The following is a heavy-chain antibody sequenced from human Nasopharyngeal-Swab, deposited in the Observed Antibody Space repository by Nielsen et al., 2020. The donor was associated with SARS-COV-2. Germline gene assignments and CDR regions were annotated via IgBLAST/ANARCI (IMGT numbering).Heavy chain of an antibody. CDR1: GFTFSSYS. CDR2: ISSSSSYI. D-gene: IGHD3-9*01. J-gene: IGHJ4*02. CDR3: ARRYFDWSDY. Sequence: GESLKISCAASGFTFSSYSMNWVRQAPGEGLEWVSSISSSSSYIYYADSVKGRFTISRDNAKNSLYLQMNSLRAEDTAVYYCARRYFDWSDYWGQGTLVTVSS. V-gene: IGHV3-21*01.